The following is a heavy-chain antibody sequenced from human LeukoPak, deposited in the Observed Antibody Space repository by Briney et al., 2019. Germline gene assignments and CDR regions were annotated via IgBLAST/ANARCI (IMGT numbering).Heavy chain of an antibody. CDR3: ARHQYSGSVDYFDY. CDR1: GCSITRNY. D-gene: IGHD1-26*01. J-gene: IGHJ4*02. Sequence: SETLSLTCTGSGCSITRNYWSWFRQPPGKGLEGIVYIHYNGNTNCHPSLKSRVTTSLDTSRTQFSLDVASVTAADTVVYYCARHQYSGSVDYFDYWGQGILVSVPS. V-gene: IGHV4-59*08. CDR2: IHYNGNT.